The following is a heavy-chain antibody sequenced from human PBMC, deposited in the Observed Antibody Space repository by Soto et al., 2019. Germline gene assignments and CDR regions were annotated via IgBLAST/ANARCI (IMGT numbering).Heavy chain of an antibody. CDR3: AKEFVVVVAASGFDY. Sequence: GGSLRLSCAASGFTFSSYGMHWVRQAPGKGLEWVAVISYDGSNKYYADSVKGRFTISRDNSKNTLYLQMNSLRAEDTAVYYCAKEFVVVVAASGFDYWGQGTLVTVSS. V-gene: IGHV3-30*18. J-gene: IGHJ4*02. CDR1: GFTFSSYG. CDR2: ISYDGSNK. D-gene: IGHD2-15*01.